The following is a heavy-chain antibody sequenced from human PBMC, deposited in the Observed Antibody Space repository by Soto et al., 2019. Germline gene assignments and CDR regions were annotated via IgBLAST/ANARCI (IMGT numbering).Heavy chain of an antibody. CDR3: ARAVPLDY. Sequence: ASVKVSGKASGYTFNTYGISWVRQAPGQGLEWMGWISGYNGNTNYAQNLQDRVTLTIDASTSTAYMELRSLRSDDTALYYCARAVPLDYWGQGTLVTVSS. J-gene: IGHJ4*02. CDR1: GYTFNTYG. V-gene: IGHV1-18*04. D-gene: IGHD6-19*01. CDR2: ISGYNGNT.